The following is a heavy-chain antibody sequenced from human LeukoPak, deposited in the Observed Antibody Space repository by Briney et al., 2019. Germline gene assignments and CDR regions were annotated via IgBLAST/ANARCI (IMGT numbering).Heavy chain of an antibody. CDR1: GGSISTYY. Sequence: KASETLSLTCTVSGGSISTYYWGWIRQPPGKGLEWIGNIHYTGITNYNPSLKSRVTISVDTSKNQFSLKLSSVTAADTAVYYCARRDFYYGSGSYSNWFDPWGQGTLVTVSS. CDR2: IHYTGIT. D-gene: IGHD3-10*01. V-gene: IGHV4-59*08. J-gene: IGHJ5*02. CDR3: ARRDFYYGSGSYSNWFDP.